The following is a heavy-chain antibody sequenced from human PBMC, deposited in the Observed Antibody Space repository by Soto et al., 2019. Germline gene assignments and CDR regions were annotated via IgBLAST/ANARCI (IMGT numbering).Heavy chain of an antibody. Sequence: QVQLVQSGAEVKKPGSSVKVSCKASGGTFSSYTISWVRQPPGQGLEWRGRIIPILGIANYAQKFQGRVTITADKSTSTAYMELSSLRSEDTAVYYCAREGAVADPYYWYFDLWGRGTLVTVSS. J-gene: IGHJ2*01. V-gene: IGHV1-69*08. CDR1: GGTFSSYT. D-gene: IGHD6-19*01. CDR2: IIPILGIA. CDR3: AREGAVADPYYWYFDL.